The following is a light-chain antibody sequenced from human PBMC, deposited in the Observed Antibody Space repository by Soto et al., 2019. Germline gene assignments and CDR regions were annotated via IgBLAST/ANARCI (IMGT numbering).Light chain of an antibody. CDR1: QSISSY. V-gene: IGKV1-39*01. CDR2: DAT. Sequence: DIQMTQSPSSLSAYVGDRVTITCRASQSISSYLNWYQQRPGKAPNLLIYDATRLHSGVPPRFSGCGYGTDFTLTITSLQLEDFATYYCQQSDVSPRTFGQGTKVEIK. J-gene: IGKJ1*01. CDR3: QQSDVSPRT.